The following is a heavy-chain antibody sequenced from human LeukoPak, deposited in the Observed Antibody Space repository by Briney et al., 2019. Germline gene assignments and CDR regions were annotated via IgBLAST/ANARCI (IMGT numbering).Heavy chain of an antibody. D-gene: IGHD3-10*01. J-gene: IGHJ3*02. V-gene: IGHV3-23*01. CDR1: GFTFSSYA. Sequence: GGSLSLSCAASGFTFSSYAMSWVRQGPGTGLEWDSAISGSGGSTYYAASVKGRFTISRDNSKNTLYLQMNNLRAEDTAVYYCAKWFGEFDAFDIWGQGTMVTVSS. CDR2: ISGSGGST. CDR3: AKWFGEFDAFDI.